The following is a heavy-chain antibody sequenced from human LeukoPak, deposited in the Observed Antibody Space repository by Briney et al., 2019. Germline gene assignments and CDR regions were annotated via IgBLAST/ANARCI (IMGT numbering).Heavy chain of an antibody. J-gene: IGHJ4*02. Sequence: SGGSLRLSWAASGXTFSDYALHWVRQAPGKGLEWVSIISYDGSNKEYADSVKGRFTISRDNSKNTLYLQINSLRVEDTAVYYCARDPRWLQCFDYWGQGTPVTVSS. V-gene: IGHV3-30-3*01. D-gene: IGHD5-24*01. CDR2: ISYDGSNK. CDR3: ARDPRWLQCFDY. CDR1: GXTFSDYA.